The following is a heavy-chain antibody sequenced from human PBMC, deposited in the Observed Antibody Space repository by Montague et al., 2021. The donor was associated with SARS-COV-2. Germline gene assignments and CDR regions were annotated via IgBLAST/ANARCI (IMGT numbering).Heavy chain of an antibody. V-gene: IGHV4-61*02. CDR1: GGSISSGSYY. CDR2: IYTSGST. CDR3: ARAKWELYFDY. D-gene: IGHD1-26*01. Sequence: TLSLTCTVFGGSISSGSYYWSWIRQPAGKGLEWIGRIYTSGSTNYNPSLKSRVTISVDTSKNQFSLKLSSVTAADTAVYYCARAKWELYFDYWGQGTLVTVSS. J-gene: IGHJ4*02.